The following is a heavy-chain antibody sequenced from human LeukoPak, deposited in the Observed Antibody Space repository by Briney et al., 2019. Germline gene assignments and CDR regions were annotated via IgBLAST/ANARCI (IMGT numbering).Heavy chain of an antibody. D-gene: IGHD4-23*01. CDR3: TRHDYGGNSAWFDP. Sequence: PSETLSLTCTVSGGSIRSYFWSWIRQPPGKGLEWIGYIFYSGSTYYNPSLKSRVTISVDTSKNQFSLKLTSVTAADTAVYYCTRHDYGGNSAWFDPWGQGTPVTVSS. J-gene: IGHJ5*02. CDR1: GGSIRSYF. V-gene: IGHV4-59*01. CDR2: IFYSGST.